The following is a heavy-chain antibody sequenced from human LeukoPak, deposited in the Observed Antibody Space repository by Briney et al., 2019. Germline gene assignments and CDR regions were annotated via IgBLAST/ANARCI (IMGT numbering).Heavy chain of an antibody. D-gene: IGHD3-22*01. V-gene: IGHV3-23*01. CDR1: GFIFNNYG. J-gene: IGHJ5*02. CDR2: ISIDGGGT. Sequence: GGSLRLSCAASGFIFNNYGLIWVRQAPGKGLEWVSAISIDGGGTQYADFVEGRFTISRDNSKNTLFLQMSSLRAEDTALYYCAKGSSGYFADLWGQGTLVTVSS. CDR3: AKGSSGYFADL.